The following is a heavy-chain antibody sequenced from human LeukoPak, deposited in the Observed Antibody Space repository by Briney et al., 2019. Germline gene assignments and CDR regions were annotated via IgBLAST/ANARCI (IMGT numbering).Heavy chain of an antibody. CDR2: IIPILGIA. D-gene: IGHD2-2*01. V-gene: IGHV1-69*04. J-gene: IGHJ4*02. CDR3: ARDSLGCCSSTSCRPSYY. CDR1: GGTFSSYT. Sequence: SVKVSCKASGGTFSSYTISWVRQAPGQGLEWMGRIIPILGIANYAQKFQGRVTITADKSTSTAYMELSSLRSEDTAVYYCARDSLGCCSSTSCRPSYYWGQGTLVTVSS.